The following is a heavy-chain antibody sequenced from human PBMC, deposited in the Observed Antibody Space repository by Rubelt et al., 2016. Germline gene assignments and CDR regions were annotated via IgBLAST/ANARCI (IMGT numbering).Heavy chain of an antibody. J-gene: IGHJ5*02. V-gene: IGHV1-18*01. CDR3: GRVSGTTNNWFDP. D-gene: IGHD1-1*01. Sequence: QVQLVQSGAEVKKPGASVKVSCKASGYTFTSYGISWVRQAPGQGLEWMGWISAYNGNPNDARKRQGRVTMTSATSTSTAYMERRSVRSDDTAVYYCGRVSGTTNNWFDPWGQGTLVTVSS. CDR2: ISAYNGNP. CDR1: GYTFTSYG.